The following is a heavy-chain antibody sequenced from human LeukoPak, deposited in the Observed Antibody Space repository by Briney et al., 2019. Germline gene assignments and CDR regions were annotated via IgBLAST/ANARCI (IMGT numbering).Heavy chain of an antibody. CDR2: IYYSGST. CDR3: ARDLSAWFDP. CDR1: GGSISSYY. Sequence: SETLSLTCTVSGGSISSYYWSWIRQPPGKGLEWIGYIYYSGSTKYNPSLKSRVTISEAMSKNQFSLKLSSVTAADTAVYYCARDLSAWFDPWGQGTLVTVSS. J-gene: IGHJ5*02. V-gene: IGHV4-59*01.